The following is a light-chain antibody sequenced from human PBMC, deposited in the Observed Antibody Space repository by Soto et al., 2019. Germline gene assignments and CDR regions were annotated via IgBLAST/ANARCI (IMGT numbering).Light chain of an antibody. Sequence: QSALTQPASVSGSPGQSITISCTGTSSDVGSYNLVSWYQQHPGKAPKLMIYEDNKRPSGVSNRFSGSKSGNTASLTISGLQAEDEADYYCCSYAGNSIVVFGGGTKLPVL. CDR1: SSDVGSYNL. CDR2: EDN. CDR3: CSYAGNSIVV. J-gene: IGLJ2*01. V-gene: IGLV2-23*01.